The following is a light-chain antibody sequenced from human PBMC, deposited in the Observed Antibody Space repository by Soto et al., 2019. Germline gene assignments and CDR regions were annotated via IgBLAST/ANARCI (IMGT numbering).Light chain of an antibody. V-gene: IGKV3-11*01. Sequence: EIVLTQSPATLSLSPGERATLSCRASQSVSIYLAWYQQKPGQAPRLLIYDSSNRATGIPARFSARGSGTEFALIISSREPEDSAVYYCQHRSNWPPITFGQGTRLEIK. CDR2: DSS. CDR1: QSVSIY. CDR3: QHRSNWPPIT. J-gene: IGKJ5*01.